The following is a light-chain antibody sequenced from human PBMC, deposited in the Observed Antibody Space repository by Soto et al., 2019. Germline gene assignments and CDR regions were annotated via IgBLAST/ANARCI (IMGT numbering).Light chain of an antibody. CDR3: SSYTSSITPL. J-gene: IGLJ2*01. CDR1: SSDVGGYNY. CDR2: EVS. V-gene: IGLV2-14*01. Sequence: QSALTQPASVSGSPGQSITISCTGTSSDVGGYNYVSWYQQHPGKAPKLMIYEVSNRPSGVSNRFSGSKSGNTASLTISGLQAEDEADYYCSSYTSSITPLFGGGTKLTVL.